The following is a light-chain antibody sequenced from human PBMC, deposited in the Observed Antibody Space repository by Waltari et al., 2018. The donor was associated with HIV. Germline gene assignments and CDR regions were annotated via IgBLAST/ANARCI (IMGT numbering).Light chain of an antibody. V-gene: IGLV2-23*02. Sequence: QSALTQPASVSGSPGQSITISCTETSSDVGSYYIVSWYQQHPGKAPKPMIYEVNKRPAGVSNRFSGSKSGNTASLTISGLQAEDEADFYCCSYAGSSTLVFGGGTKLTVL. CDR3: CSYAGSSTLV. J-gene: IGLJ3*02. CDR1: SSDVGSYYI. CDR2: EVN.